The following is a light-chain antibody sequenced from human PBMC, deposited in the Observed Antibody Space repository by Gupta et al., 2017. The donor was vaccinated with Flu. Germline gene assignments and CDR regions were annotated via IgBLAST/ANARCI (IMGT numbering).Light chain of an antibody. CDR1: QGIGDD. CDR3: RQDDIYPHT. CDR2: GAS. Sequence: HLTQSPSSLSASIGDTVTMTCRASQGIGDDLGWYQQRPGKAPRLLIYGASNLLHGVPSRFSGSGSGSRFTLTISGLRREDFATYYCRQDDIYPHTFGGGTKVEVK. J-gene: IGKJ4*01. V-gene: IGKV1-6*02.